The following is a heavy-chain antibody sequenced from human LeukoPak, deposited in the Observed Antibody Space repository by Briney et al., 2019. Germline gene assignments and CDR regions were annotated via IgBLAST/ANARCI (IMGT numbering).Heavy chain of an antibody. CDR1: GGTFSSYA. CDR3: AREPNCSGGSCYGNWFDP. Sequence: SVKVSRKASGGTFSSYAISWVRQAPGQGLEWMGGIIPIFGTANYAQKFQGRVTITADESTSTAYMELSSLRSEDTAVYYCAREPNCSGGSCYGNWFDPWGQGTLVTVSS. V-gene: IGHV1-69*13. CDR2: IIPIFGTA. J-gene: IGHJ5*02. D-gene: IGHD2-15*01.